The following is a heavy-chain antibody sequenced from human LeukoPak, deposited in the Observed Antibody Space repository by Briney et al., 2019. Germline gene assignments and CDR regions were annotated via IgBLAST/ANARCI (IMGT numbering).Heavy chain of an antibody. J-gene: IGHJ4*02. CDR3: AREKQLTMGIDY. Sequence: SETLSLTCTVSGGSISSHYWSWIRQPPGKGLVWIGYIYYSGSTNYNPSLKSRVTISVDTSKNQFSLKLSSVTAADTAVYYCAREKQLTMGIDYWGQGTLVTVSS. D-gene: IGHD4/OR15-4a*01. CDR1: GGSISSHY. V-gene: IGHV4-59*11. CDR2: IYYSGST.